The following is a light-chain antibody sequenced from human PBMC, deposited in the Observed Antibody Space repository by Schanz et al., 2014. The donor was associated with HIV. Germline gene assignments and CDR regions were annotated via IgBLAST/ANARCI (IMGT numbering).Light chain of an antibody. Sequence: QSVLTQPPSVSGAPGQTITISCTGSISNIGTPFNVHWYQQLPGSAPKLLIYNDGGRPSSVPARFSVSRSGTSASLVISGLRSEDEADYYCQSFDDSLSGVVFGGGTKLTVL. J-gene: IGLJ2*01. CDR2: NDG. V-gene: IGLV1-40*01. CDR1: ISNIGTPFN. CDR3: QSFDDSLSGVV.